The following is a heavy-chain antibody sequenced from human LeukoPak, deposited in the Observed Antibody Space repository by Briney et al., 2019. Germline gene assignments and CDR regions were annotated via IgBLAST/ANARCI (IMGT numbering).Heavy chain of an antibody. CDR2: INSDARST. V-gene: IGHV3-74*01. J-gene: IGHJ4*02. CDR3: ARDQLFCSGGYCYFDY. CDR1: GFTFSNYW. Sequence: GGSLRLSCAASGFTFSNYWMHWVRQAPGKGLVWVSRINSDARSTSYADSVKGRFTISRDNAKNTLYLQMNSLRAEDTAVYYCARDQLFCSGGYCYFDYWGQGTLVTVSS. D-gene: IGHD2-15*01.